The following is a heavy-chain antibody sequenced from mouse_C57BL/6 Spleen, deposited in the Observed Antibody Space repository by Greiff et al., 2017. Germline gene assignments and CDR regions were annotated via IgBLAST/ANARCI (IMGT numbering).Heavy chain of an antibody. CDR3: ARDMGANFDV. Sequence: EVKVEESEGGLVQPGSSMKLSCTASGFTFSDYYMAWVRQVPEKGLEWVANINYDGSSTYYLDSLKSRFIISRDNAKNILYLQMSSLKSEDTATYYCARDMGANFDVWGTGTTVTVSS. J-gene: IGHJ1*03. CDR2: INYDGSST. CDR1: GFTFSDYY. D-gene: IGHD1-1*02. V-gene: IGHV5-16*01.